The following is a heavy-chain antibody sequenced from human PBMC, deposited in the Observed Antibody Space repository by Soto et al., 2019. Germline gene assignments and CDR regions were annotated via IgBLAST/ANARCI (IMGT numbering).Heavy chain of an antibody. D-gene: IGHD2-15*01. CDR3: ARAIDALDV. V-gene: IGHV3-74*01. Sequence: GGSLRLSCAASGFMFSRYWMHWFRQAPGKGLVWVSRIRSDGSGTSYADSVKGRFTISRDNAKNTLYLQMNSLRVEDTAVYYCARAIDALDVWGQGTTVTVSS. CDR1: GFMFSRYW. J-gene: IGHJ6*02. CDR2: IRSDGSGT.